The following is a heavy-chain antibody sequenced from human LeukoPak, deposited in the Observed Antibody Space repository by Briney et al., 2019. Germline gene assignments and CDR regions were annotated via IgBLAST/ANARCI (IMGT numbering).Heavy chain of an antibody. J-gene: IGHJ4*02. D-gene: IGHD1-26*01. CDR3: ATSGSYSSFFDY. Sequence: ASVKVSCKASGGTFSSYAISWVRQAPGQGLESMGGIIPIFGTANYAQKFQGRVTITADESTSTAYMELSSLRSEDTAVYYCATSGSYSSFFDYWGQGTLVTVSS. CDR2: IIPIFGTA. CDR1: GGTFSSYA. V-gene: IGHV1-69*13.